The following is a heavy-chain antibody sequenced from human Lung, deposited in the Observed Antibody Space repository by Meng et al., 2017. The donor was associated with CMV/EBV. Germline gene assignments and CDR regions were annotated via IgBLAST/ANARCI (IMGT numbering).Heavy chain of an antibody. V-gene: IGHV3-9*01. CDR2: ISWNGNHI. CDR3: VKDVDFYDSSGYSD. D-gene: IGHD3-22*01. J-gene: IGHJ4*02. Sequence: SCAASGFNFDDYAMHWVRQGPGKGLEWVSGISWNGNHIGYADSVKGRFTVSRDTAKNSLYLQMNSLRPEDTALYYCVKDVDFYDSSGYSDWGQGTXVTGSS. CDR1: GFNFDDYA.